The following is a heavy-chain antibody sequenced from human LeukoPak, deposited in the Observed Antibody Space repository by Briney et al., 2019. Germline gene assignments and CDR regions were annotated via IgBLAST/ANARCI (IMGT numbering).Heavy chain of an antibody. J-gene: IGHJ4*02. CDR1: GYTFTGYY. CDR2: INPNSGGT. D-gene: IGHD1-26*01. V-gene: IGHV1-2*02. CDR3: ARWWEPSYYFDY. Sequence: EASVKVSCKASGYTFTGYYMHWVRQAPGQGLEWMGWINPNSGGTNYAQKFQGRVTMTRDTSISTAYMELSRLRSDDTAVYYCARWWEPSYYFDYWGQGTLVTVSS.